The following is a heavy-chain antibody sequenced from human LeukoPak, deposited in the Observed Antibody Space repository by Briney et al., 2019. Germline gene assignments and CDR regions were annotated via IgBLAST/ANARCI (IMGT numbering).Heavy chain of an antibody. CDR1: GFTFSSYG. V-gene: IGHV3-30*02. Sequence: PGGSLRLSCAASGFTFSSYGMHWVRQAPGKGLEWVAFIRYDGSNEYYADSVKGRFTISRDNSKNTLYLQMNSLRAEDTAVYYCAKVHKGTTDYFDYWGQGTLVTVSS. CDR3: AKVHKGTTDYFDY. CDR2: IRYDGSNE. J-gene: IGHJ4*02. D-gene: IGHD4-11*01.